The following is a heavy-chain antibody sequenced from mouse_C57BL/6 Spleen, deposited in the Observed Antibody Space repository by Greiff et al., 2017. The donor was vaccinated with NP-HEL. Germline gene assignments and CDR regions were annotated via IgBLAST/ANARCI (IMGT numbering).Heavy chain of an antibody. V-gene: IGHV5-4*03. CDR3: ARGGDYDWGGY. D-gene: IGHD2-4*01. J-gene: IGHJ2*01. CDR1: GFTFSSYA. CDR2: ISDGGSYT. Sequence: EVKLVESGGGLVKPGGSLKLSCAASGFTFSSYAMSWVRQTPEKRLEWVATISDGGSYTYYPDNVKGRFTISRDNAKNNLYLQMSHLKSEDTAMYYCARGGDYDWGGYWGQGTTLTVSS.